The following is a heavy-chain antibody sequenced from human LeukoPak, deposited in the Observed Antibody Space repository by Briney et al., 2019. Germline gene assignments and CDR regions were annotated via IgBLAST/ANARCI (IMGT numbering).Heavy chain of an antibody. D-gene: IGHD2-8*01. J-gene: IGHJ5*02. CDR1: GFTFSSYW. V-gene: IGHV3-7*01. CDR2: IKQDGSEK. Sequence: PGGSLRLSCAASGFTFSSYWMSSVRQAPGKGLEWVANIKQDGSEKYYVDSVKGRFTISRDNAKNSLYLQMNSLRAEDTAVYYCARERSGYCTNGVCYNWFDPWGQGTLVTVSS. CDR3: ARERSGYCTNGVCYNWFDP.